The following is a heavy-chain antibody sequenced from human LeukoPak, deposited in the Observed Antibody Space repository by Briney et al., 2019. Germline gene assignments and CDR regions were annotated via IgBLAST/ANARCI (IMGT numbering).Heavy chain of an antibody. CDR2: ISWNSGAI. V-gene: IGHV3-9*03. J-gene: IGHJ3*02. D-gene: IGHD1-14*01. CDR1: GFTFDDFA. CDR3: AKNMISAGRGTFDI. Sequence: PGRSLRLSCAASGFTFDDFAMHWVRQAPGKGLEWVSSISWNSGAIGYADSVKGRFTISRDNAKNPLYLQMNSLRAEDMALYYCAKNMISAGRGTFDIWGQGTMVTVSS.